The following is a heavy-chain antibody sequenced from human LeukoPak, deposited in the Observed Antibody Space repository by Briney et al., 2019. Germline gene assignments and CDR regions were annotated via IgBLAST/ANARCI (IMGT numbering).Heavy chain of an antibody. J-gene: IGHJ4*02. V-gene: IGHV5-51*01. CDR2: IYPGDSET. Sequence: GEALKISFKGPGYRFTSYWIGWVRPGPGKGLEWMGIIYPGDSETRYSTSFQGQVTISDDKSISTAYLQWSSLKASDTAMYYCARKVGITGYFDYWGRGTLVSVSS. CDR1: GYRFTSYW. CDR3: ARKVGITGYFDY. D-gene: IGHD2-21*01.